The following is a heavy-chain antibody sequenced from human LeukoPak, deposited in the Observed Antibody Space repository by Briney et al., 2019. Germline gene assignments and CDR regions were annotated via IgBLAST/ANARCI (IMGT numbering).Heavy chain of an antibody. CDR3: ARDHYVDAFDI. CDR1: GFTFSSFA. Sequence: PGGSLRLSCSASGFTFSSFAMHWVRQAPGKGLEYVSAISSNGGGTYYADAVKGRFTISRDNSKNTLYLQMNSLRAGDTAVYYCARDHYVDAFDIWGQGTMVTVSS. V-gene: IGHV3-64*04. J-gene: IGHJ3*02. CDR2: ISSNGGGT. D-gene: IGHD3-16*01.